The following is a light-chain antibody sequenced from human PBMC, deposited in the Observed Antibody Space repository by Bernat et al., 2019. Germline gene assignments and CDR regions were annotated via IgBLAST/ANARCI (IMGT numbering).Light chain of an antibody. CDR3: AAWEDSLNGPV. J-gene: IGLJ3*02. CDR2: TNN. CDR1: SSNIGSNT. V-gene: IGLV1-44*01. Sequence: QSVLTQPPSASGTPGQRVTISCSGSSSNIGSNTVNWYQHLPGTAPKLLIYTNNQRPSGVPDRFSGSKSGTSPSLAISGLQSEDAADYYCAAWEDSLNGPVFGGGPKLTVL.